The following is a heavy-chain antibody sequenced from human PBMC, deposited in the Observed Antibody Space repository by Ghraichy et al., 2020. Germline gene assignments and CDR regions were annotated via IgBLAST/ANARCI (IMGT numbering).Heavy chain of an antibody. CDR1: GFTFSSYG. V-gene: IGHV3-30*18. CDR3: AKDQYGIAAADHPGQDY. Sequence: GGSLRLSCAASGFTFSSYGMHWVRQAPGKGLEWVAVISYDGSNKYYADSVKGRFTISRDNSKNTLYLQMNSLRAEDTAVYYCAKDQYGIAAADHPGQDYWGQGTLVTVSS. D-gene: IGHD6-13*01. J-gene: IGHJ4*02. CDR2: ISYDGSNK.